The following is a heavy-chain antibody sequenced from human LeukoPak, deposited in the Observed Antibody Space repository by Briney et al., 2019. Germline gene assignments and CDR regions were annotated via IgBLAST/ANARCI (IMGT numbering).Heavy chain of an antibody. D-gene: IGHD6-6*01. CDR2: IYYSGST. V-gene: IGHV4-59*01. J-gene: IGHJ5*02. Sequence: PSETLSLTCTVSGGSISSYYWSWIRQPPGKGLEWIGYIYYSGSTNYNPSLKSRVTISVDTSKNQFSLKLSSVTAADTAVYYCARNTSSSPWFDPWAREPWSPSPQ. CDR1: GGSISSYY. CDR3: ARNTSSSPWFDP.